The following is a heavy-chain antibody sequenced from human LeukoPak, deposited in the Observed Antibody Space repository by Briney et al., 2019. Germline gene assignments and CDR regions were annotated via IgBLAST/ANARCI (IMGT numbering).Heavy chain of an antibody. V-gene: IGHV3-7*01. D-gene: IGHD5-12*01. CDR1: GFTFSSYW. Sequence: GGSLRLSCAASGFTFSSYWMSWVRQAPGKGLEWVANIKQDGSEKYYVDSVKGRFTISRDNAKNSLYLQMNSLRAEDTAVYYCARGGVRIVATLDYWGQGTLVTVSS. J-gene: IGHJ4*02. CDR3: ARGGVRIVATLDY. CDR2: IKQDGSEK.